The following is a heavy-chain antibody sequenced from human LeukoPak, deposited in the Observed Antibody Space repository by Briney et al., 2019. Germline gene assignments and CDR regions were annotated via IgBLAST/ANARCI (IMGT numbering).Heavy chain of an antibody. CDR3: ARSRPAAIPADY. CDR2: IYYSGST. V-gene: IGHV4-39*07. J-gene: IGHJ4*02. CDR1: GGSISSSSYY. Sequence: TSETLSLTCTVSGGSISSSSYYWGWIRQPPGKGLEWIGSIYYSGSTYYNPSLKSRVTISVDTSKNQFSLKLSSVTAADTAVYYCARSRPAAIPADYWGQGTLVTVSS. D-gene: IGHD2-2*01.